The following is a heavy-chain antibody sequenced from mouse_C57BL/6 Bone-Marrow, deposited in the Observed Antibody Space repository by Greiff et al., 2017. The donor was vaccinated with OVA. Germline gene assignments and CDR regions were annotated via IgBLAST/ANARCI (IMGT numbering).Heavy chain of an antibody. Sequence: EVQRVESGGGLVQPGGSLSLSCAASGFTFTDYYMSWVRQPPGKALEWLGFIRNKANGYTTEYSASVKGRFTISRDNSQSILYLQMNALRAEDSATYYCARDSRGLLRTFWYFDVWGTGTTVTVSS. CDR1: GFTFTDYY. J-gene: IGHJ1*03. CDR2: IRNKANGYTT. V-gene: IGHV7-3*01. CDR3: ARDSRGLLRTFWYFDV. D-gene: IGHD1-1*01.